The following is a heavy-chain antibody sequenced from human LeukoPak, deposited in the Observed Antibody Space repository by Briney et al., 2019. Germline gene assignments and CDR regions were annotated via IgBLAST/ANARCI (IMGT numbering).Heavy chain of an antibody. D-gene: IGHD6-19*01. J-gene: IGHJ4*02. CDR2: IYTSGST. CDR3: AIGWLVRGGYYFDY. CDR1: GFTFTSYA. Sequence: GSLRLSCAASGFTFTSYAMSWVRQAPGKGLEWIGRIYTSGSTNYNPSLKSRVTMSVDTSKNQFSLKLSSVTAADTAVYYCAIGWLVRGGYYFDYWGQGTLVTVSS. V-gene: IGHV4-59*10.